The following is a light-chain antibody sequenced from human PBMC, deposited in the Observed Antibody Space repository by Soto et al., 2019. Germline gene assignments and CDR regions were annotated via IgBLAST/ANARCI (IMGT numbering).Light chain of an antibody. V-gene: IGLV2-14*01. Sequence: QSALTQPASVSGSPGRSITISCTGTSSDVGGYNYVSWYQQHPGKAPKLMIYDVSNRPSGVSNRFSGSKSGNTASLTISGLQAEDEADYYCSSYTSSSTLSYVFGTGTKVTV. CDR2: DVS. CDR1: SSDVGGYNY. J-gene: IGLJ1*01. CDR3: SSYTSSSTLSYV.